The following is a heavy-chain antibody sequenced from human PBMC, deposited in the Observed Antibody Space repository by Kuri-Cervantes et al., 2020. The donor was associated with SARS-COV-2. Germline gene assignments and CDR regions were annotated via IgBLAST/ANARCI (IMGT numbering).Heavy chain of an antibody. Sequence: GESLKISCTASGFTFGDYAMSWVRQAPGKGLEWVGFIRSKAYGGTTEYAASVKGRFTISRDDSKSTAYLQMNSLKTEDTAVYYCTRNDFWSGYYFDYWGQGTLVTVSS. CDR2: IRSKAYGGTT. CDR1: GFTFGDYA. CDR3: TRNDFWSGYYFDY. J-gene: IGHJ4*02. D-gene: IGHD3-3*01. V-gene: IGHV3-49*04.